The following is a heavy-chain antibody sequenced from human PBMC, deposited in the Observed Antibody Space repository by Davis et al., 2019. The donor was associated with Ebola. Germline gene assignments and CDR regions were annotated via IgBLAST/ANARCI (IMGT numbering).Heavy chain of an antibody. CDR1: GGSISSYY. Sequence: PSETLSLTCTVSGGSISSYYWSWIRQPPGKGLEWIGYIYDSGSTNHNPSLKSRVTISVDTSKNQFSLKLSSVTDADTAVYYCARGVTVAATHFDYWGQGTLVTVSS. CDR2: IYDSGST. J-gene: IGHJ4*02. V-gene: IGHV4-59*01. CDR3: ARGVTVAATHFDY. D-gene: IGHD2-15*01.